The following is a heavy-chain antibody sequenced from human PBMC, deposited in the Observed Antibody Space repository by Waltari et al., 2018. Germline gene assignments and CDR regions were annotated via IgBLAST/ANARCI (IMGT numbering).Heavy chain of an antibody. CDR3: ARDEGPPSGWPGGHWFDP. CDR2: SYYSGST. CDR1: GGSISSYY. D-gene: IGHD6-19*01. Sequence: QVQLQESGPGLVKPSETLSLTCTVSGGSISSYYWSWIRPPPGQGLEWIGYSYYSGSTNYNPSLKSRVTISVDTSKNQFSLKLSSVTAADTAVYYCARDEGPPSGWPGGHWFDPWGQGTLVTVSS. V-gene: IGHV4-59*01. J-gene: IGHJ5*02.